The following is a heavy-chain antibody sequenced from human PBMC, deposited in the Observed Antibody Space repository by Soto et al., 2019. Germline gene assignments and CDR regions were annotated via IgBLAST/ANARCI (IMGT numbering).Heavy chain of an antibody. CDR3: ARSYSSGHASVNGVMYV. V-gene: IGHV1-18*01. CDR2: ISAYNGNT. CDR1: GYTFTSYG. D-gene: IGHD6-19*01. Sequence: ASVKVSCKASGYTFTSYGISWVRQAPGQGLEWMGWISAYNGNTNYAQKLQGRVTMTTDTSTSTAYMELRSLRSDDTAVYYCARSYSSGHASVNGVMYVWGKGTTGTVSS. J-gene: IGHJ6*03.